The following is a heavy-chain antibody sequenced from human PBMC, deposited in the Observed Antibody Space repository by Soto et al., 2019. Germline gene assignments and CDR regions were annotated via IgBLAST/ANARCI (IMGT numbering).Heavy chain of an antibody. D-gene: IGHD4-17*01. CDR3: AREIIPLTTDWYFDL. Sequence: QVQLQESGPGLVKPSQTLSLTCTVSGGSISGGVYYWSWIRQPPGKGLEWIGYIFDSGSTYYNPSLKSRVTLSVDTSKTQVSLRLSSVTAADTAVYYCAREIIPLTTDWYFDLWGRGTLVTVSS. CDR1: GGSISGGVYY. V-gene: IGHV4-30-4*01. J-gene: IGHJ2*01. CDR2: IFDSGST.